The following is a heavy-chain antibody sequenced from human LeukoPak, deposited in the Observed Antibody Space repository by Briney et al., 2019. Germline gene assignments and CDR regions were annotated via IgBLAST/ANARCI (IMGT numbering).Heavy chain of an antibody. J-gene: IGHJ6*02. CDR1: GGSISSSSYY. CDR2: IYYSGST. CDR3: ARDGVLQLWLHGYYYGMDV. D-gene: IGHD5-18*01. V-gene: IGHV4-39*07. Sequence: SETLSLTCTVSGGSISSSSYYWGWIRQPPGKGLEWIGSIYYSGSTYYNPSLKSRVTISVDTSKNQFSLKLSSVTAADTAVYYCARDGVLQLWLHGYYYGMDVWGQGTTVTVSS.